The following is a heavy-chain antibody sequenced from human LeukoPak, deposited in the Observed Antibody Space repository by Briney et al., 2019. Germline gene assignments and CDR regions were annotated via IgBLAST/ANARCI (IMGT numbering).Heavy chain of an antibody. Sequence: ASVKVSCKTSGGTFTSYAITWVRQAPGQGLEWMGKIIPISGTTNYAQKFQGRVTFTADESTSTAYMELSSLRSEDTALYYCARKLRLGGNWFDPWGQGTLVTVSS. V-gene: IGHV1-69*13. CDR1: GGTFTSYA. D-gene: IGHD1-26*01. CDR2: IIPISGTT. CDR3: ARKLRLGGNWFDP. J-gene: IGHJ5*02.